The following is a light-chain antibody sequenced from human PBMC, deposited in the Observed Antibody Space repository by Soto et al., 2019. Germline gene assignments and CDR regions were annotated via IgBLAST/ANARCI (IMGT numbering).Light chain of an antibody. Sequence: EIVMTQSPATLSVTPGERATLSCRASQSVSSNLAWYQQKPGQAPRLLIYDASNRATGIPARFSGSGSGTDFTLTISSLEPEDFAVYYCQQRSTSPPRITFGQGTRLEIK. CDR1: QSVSSN. CDR2: DAS. CDR3: QQRSTSPPRIT. J-gene: IGKJ5*01. V-gene: IGKV3-11*01.